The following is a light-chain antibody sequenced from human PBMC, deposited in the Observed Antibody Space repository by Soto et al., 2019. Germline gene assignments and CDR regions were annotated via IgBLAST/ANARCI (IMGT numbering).Light chain of an antibody. V-gene: IGKV1-5*01. CDR3: QQYKSYST. J-gene: IGKJ1*01. CDR2: TAS. CDR1: QTISRW. Sequence: DIQITHSPSTLSESVRDTVTNTCRVRQTISRWLAWYQQKPGKAPRLLIYTASTLESGVPSRFSASGSGTEFTLTICSLHPDDFATYYCQQYKSYSTFGEGTKVDIK.